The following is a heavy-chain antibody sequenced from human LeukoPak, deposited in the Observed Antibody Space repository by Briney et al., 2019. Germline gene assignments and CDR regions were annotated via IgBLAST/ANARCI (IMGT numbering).Heavy chain of an antibody. CDR2: MNPNSGNT. V-gene: IGHV1-8*01. CDR3: ARVGLGSGSKNYYYYYGMDV. J-gene: IGHJ6*02. D-gene: IGHD3-10*01. CDR1: GYTLTSYD. Sequence: ASVKVSCKASGYTLTSYDINWVRQATGQGLEWMGWMNPNSGNTGYAQKFQGRVTMTRNTSISTAYMELSSLRSEDTAVYYCARVGLGSGSKNYYYYYGMDVWGQGTTVTVSS.